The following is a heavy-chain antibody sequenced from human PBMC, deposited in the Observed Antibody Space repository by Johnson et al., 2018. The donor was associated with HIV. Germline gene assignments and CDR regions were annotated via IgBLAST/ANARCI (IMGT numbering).Heavy chain of an antibody. Sequence: VQLVESGGGVVRPGGSLRLPCAAPGFTFDDNGMSWDRQAPGKGLEWVSGINWNGGSTGYADSVKRRFTISSDNSKNTLYLQMNSLRAEDTAVYYCASYGDYKSSDAFDIWGQGTMVTVSS. CDR2: INWNGGST. CDR1: GFTFDDNG. CDR3: ASYGDYKSSDAFDI. V-gene: IGHV3-20*04. J-gene: IGHJ3*02. D-gene: IGHD4-17*01.